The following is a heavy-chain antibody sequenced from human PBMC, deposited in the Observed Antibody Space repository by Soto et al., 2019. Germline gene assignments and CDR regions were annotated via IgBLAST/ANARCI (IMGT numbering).Heavy chain of an antibody. V-gene: IGHV4-59*01. J-gene: IGHJ6*03. D-gene: IGHD6-13*01. CDR2: VYYSGNT. CDR3: ARKGAAASYDHSYMDV. Sequence: QVQLQESGPGLVKPSETLSLTCTVSGGSINPYYWSWIRQPPGKGLEWIGYVYYSGNTNYNPCLESRVTITVDTSRNRFSLNLTSATAADTVVYYWARKGAAASYDHSYMDVWGSGTAVTVSS. CDR1: GGSINPYY.